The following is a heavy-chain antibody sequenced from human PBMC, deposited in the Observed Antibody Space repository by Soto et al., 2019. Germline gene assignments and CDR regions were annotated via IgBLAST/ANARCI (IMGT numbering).Heavy chain of an antibody. J-gene: IGHJ4*02. CDR1: GSTFFNYA. V-gene: IGHV3-23*01. Sequence: GGSLRLSCAASGSTFFNYAMTWVRQAPGKGLEWVATISGSGGVISYVDSVKGRFTISRDNSKNTLYLQLNSLRAEDTAVYYCAKKGCIGSNCYYFDSWGQGSLVTV. CDR3: AKKGCIGSNCYYFDS. CDR2: ISGSGGVI. D-gene: IGHD2-15*01.